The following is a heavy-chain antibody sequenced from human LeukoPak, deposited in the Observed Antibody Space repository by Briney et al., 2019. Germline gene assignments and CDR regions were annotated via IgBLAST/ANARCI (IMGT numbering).Heavy chain of an antibody. CDR2: INPNSGGT. J-gene: IGHJ3*02. Sequence: GSSVKVSCKASGYTFTRHYMHWLRQAPGQGLEWMGWINPNSGGTNYAQKFQGRVTMTRDTSIRTAYMELSRLRSDDTAVYYCAKDRARVGTMVDAFDMWGEGTMVTVSS. CDR3: AKDRARVGTMVDAFDM. D-gene: IGHD1-1*01. V-gene: IGHV1-2*02. CDR1: GYTFTRHY.